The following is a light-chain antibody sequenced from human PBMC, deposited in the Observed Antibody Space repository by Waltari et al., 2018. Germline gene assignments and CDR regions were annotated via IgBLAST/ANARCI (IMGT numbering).Light chain of an antibody. V-gene: IGLV3-10*01. CDR1: ALLKKK. Sequence: SYELTQPPRVSVSSGQTARFTCCGDALLKKKDDRYQQKSGQAPVLVIYEDTKRPSGIPERFSGSSSGTMATLTIIGAQVEDEADYDCYSADSSGNHKGIFGGGTKVTVL. J-gene: IGLJ2*01. CDR3: YSADSSGNHKGI. CDR2: EDT.